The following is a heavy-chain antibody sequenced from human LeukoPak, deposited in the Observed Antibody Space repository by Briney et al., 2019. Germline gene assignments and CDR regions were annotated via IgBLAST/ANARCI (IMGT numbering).Heavy chain of an antibody. V-gene: IGHV4-59*01. CDR1: GDSIRSYY. Sequence: SETLSLTCTVSGDSIRSYYWTWIRQSPGKGLECIGFFFYTGNTNYNPSLKSRVTISVDMSKNQFSLKLSSVTAADTAVYYCARLDFYYYGMDVWGQGTTVTVSS. CDR3: ARLDFYYYGMDV. CDR2: FFYTGNT. J-gene: IGHJ6*02.